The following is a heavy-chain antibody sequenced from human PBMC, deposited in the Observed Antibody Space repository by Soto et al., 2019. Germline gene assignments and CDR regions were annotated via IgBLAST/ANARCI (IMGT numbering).Heavy chain of an antibody. CDR3: ARVYYYDSSGYYHY. V-gene: IGHV1-69*13. J-gene: IGHJ4*02. D-gene: IGHD3-22*01. CDR1: GGTFSSYA. Sequence: SVKVSCKASGGTFSSYAISWVRQAPGQGLEWMGGIIPIFGTANYAQKFQGRVTITADESTSTAYMELSSLRSEDTAVYYCARVYYYDSSGYYHYWGQGTLVTVSS. CDR2: IIPIFGTA.